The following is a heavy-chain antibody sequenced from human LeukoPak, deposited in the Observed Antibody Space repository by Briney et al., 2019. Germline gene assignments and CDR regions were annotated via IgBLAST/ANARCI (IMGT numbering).Heavy chain of an antibody. Sequence: ASVKVSRKASGYTFTSYDINWVRQATGQGLEWMGWMNPNSGNTGYAQKFQGRVTMTRNTSISTAYMELSSLRSEDTAVYYCARRYYGSGPWGMDVWGQGTTVTVSS. CDR1: GYTFTSYD. D-gene: IGHD3-10*01. V-gene: IGHV1-8*01. J-gene: IGHJ6*02. CDR3: ARRYYGSGPWGMDV. CDR2: MNPNSGNT.